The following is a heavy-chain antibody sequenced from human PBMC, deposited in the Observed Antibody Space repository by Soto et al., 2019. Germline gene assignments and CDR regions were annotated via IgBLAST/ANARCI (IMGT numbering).Heavy chain of an antibody. V-gene: IGHV4-31*03. D-gene: IGHD3-10*01. CDR1: CGSISSGGYY. J-gene: IGHJ6*02. CDR2: IYYSGST. CDR3: ARDRFGELFHGMDV. Sequence: PSETLSLTCTFSCGSISSGGYYWSWIRQHPGKGLEWIGYIYYSGSTYYNPSLKSRVTISVDTSKNQFSLKLSSVTAADTAVYYCARDRFGELFHGMDVWGQGTTVTVSS.